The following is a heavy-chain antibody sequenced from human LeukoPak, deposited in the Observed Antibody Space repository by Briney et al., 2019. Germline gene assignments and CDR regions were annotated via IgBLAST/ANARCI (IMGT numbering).Heavy chain of an antibody. D-gene: IGHD2-8*01. Sequence: SETLSLTCTVSGGSISSSSYYWGWIRQPPGKGLEWIGSIYYSGSTYYNPSLKSRVTISVDTSKNHLSLNLPSVTAADTAVYYCSRENGAFSPFGYWGQGTLVTVPS. CDR1: GGSISSSSYY. CDR3: SRENGAFSPFGY. CDR2: IYYSGST. J-gene: IGHJ4*02. V-gene: IGHV4-39*02.